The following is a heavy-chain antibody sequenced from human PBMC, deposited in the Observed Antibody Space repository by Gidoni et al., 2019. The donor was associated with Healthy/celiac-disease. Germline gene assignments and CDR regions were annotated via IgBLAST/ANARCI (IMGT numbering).Heavy chain of an antibody. V-gene: IGHV1-69*02. J-gene: IGHJ4*02. CDR2: IIPILGIA. CDR3: ASGVTIFGVGHPSYDY. D-gene: IGHD3-3*01. Sequence: QVQLVRSGAEVKKPGSSVKVSCKASGGTFSSYTISWVRQAPGQGLEWMGRIIPILGIANYAQKFQGRVTITADKSTSTAYMELSSLRSEDTAVYYCASGVTIFGVGHPSYDYWGQGTLVTVSS. CDR1: GGTFSSYT.